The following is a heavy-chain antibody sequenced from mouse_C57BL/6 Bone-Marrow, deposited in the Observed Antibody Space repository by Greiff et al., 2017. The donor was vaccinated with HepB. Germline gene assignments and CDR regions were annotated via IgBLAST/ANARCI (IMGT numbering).Heavy chain of an antibody. J-gene: IGHJ4*01. Sequence: EVQLQQSGPELVKPGASVKIPCKASGYTFTDYNMDWVKQSHGKSLEWIGDINPNNGGTIYNQKFKGKATLTVDKSSSTAYMELRSLTSEDTAVYYCARRVVTTVVADYAMDYWGQGTSVTVSS. D-gene: IGHD1-1*01. CDR2: INPNNGGT. V-gene: IGHV1-18*01. CDR1: GYTFTDYN. CDR3: ARRVVTTVVADYAMDY.